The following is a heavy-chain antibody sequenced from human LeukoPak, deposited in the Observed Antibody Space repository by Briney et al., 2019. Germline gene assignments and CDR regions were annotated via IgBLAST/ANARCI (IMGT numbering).Heavy chain of an antibody. CDR2: IYPGDSDT. Sequence: GESLKISCKGSGYSFTSYWIGWVRQMPGKGLEWMGIIYPGDSDTRYSPSFQGQVTISADKSISTAYLQWSSLKASDTAMYYCAGARGYFSSTSCPPPYMDVWGKGTTVTVSS. J-gene: IGHJ6*03. CDR3: AGARGYFSSTSCPPPYMDV. D-gene: IGHD2-2*01. CDR1: GYSFTSYW. V-gene: IGHV5-51*01.